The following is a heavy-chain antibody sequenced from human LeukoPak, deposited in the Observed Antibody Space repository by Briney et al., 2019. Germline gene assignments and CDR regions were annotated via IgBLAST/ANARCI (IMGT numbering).Heavy chain of an antibody. J-gene: IGHJ4*02. CDR1: GFTFDDHG. CDR3: AGGDRNGWYFDY. D-gene: IGHD6-19*01. V-gene: IGHV3-20*04. CDR2: INWNGGST. Sequence: GGSLRLSCAASGFTFDDHGMSCVRQAPGKGLEWVSGINWNGGSTGYADSVKGRFTISRDNAKNSLYLQMNSLRAEDTALYYCAGGDRNGWYFDYWGQGTLVTVSS.